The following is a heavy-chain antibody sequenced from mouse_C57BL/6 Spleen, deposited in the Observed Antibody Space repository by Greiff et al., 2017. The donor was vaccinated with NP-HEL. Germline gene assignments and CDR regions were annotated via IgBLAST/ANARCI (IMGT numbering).Heavy chain of an antibody. CDR3: ARGGRDYYAMDY. CDR2: IYIGNGYT. Sequence: VQLQQSGAELVRPGSSVKMSCKTSGYTFTSYGINWVKQRPGQGLEWIGYIYIGNGYTKYNEKFKSKATLTVDKPSSTAYMQLSSLTSEDSAVYYCARGGRDYYAMDYWGQGTSVTVSS. D-gene: IGHD3-3*01. V-gene: IGHV1-58*01. CDR1: GYTFTSYG. J-gene: IGHJ4*01.